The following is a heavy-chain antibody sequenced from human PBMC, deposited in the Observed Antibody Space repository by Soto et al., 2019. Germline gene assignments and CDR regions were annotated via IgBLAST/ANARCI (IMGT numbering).Heavy chain of an antibody. CDR3: ATRPAPYYADWSLDY. CDR1: GLTFSNAW. V-gene: IGHV3-15*01. CDR2: IKRNTDGGAL. Sequence: EVQLVESGGDLVKPGGSLRLSCAASGLTFSNAWMTWVRQAPGKGLEWVGRIKRNTDGGALDYAAPLKGRFTISRDDSRSTLYLLLNSLKPEDTAVYYCATRPAPYYADWSLDYWGQGTLVTVSS. D-gene: IGHD3-16*01. J-gene: IGHJ4*02.